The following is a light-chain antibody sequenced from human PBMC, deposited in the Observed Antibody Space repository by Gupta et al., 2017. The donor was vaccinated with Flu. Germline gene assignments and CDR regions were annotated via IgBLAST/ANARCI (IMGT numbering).Light chain of an antibody. V-gene: IGKV3-11*01. Sequence: EIVLTQSPGTLSLSPGERATLSCRASQSVGTYLAWYQQKPGQAPRLLIYDASNRATGIPARLSGSGYGTDFTLTINSRKPEDFALYHCQQGSHWPHCTFGEGTKMEIK. CDR3: QQGSHWPHCT. J-gene: IGKJ2*02. CDR1: QSVGTY. CDR2: DAS.